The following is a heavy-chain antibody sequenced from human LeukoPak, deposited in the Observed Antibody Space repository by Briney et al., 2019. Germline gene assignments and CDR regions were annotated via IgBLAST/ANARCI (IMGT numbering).Heavy chain of an antibody. CDR2: ISYDGSNK. CDR1: GFTFSSYA. CDR3: AREEGRFLEWLLSPHFDY. D-gene: IGHD3-3*01. V-gene: IGHV3-30-3*01. Sequence: QSGGSLRLSCAASGFTFSSYAMHWVRQAPGKGLEWVAVISYDGSNKYYADSVKGRFTISRDNSKNTPYLQMNSLRAEDTAVYYCAREEGRFLEWLLSPHFDYWGQGTLVTVSS. J-gene: IGHJ4*02.